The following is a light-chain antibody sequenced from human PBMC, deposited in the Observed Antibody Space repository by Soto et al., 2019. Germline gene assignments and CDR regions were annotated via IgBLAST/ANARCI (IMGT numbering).Light chain of an antibody. CDR1: QSVSSY. V-gene: IGKV3-11*01. CDR3: QQRSNWPSCIT. CDR2: DAS. J-gene: IGKJ5*01. Sequence: EIVLTQSPATLSLSPGDRATLSCRASQSVSSYLAWYQQKPGQAPRLLIYDASNRATGIPARFSGSGSGTDFTLTIGSLEAEDFAVYSCQQRSNWPSCITFGQGTRLEIK.